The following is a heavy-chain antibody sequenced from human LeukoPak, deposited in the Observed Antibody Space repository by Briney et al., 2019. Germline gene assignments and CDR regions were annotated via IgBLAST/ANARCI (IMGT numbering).Heavy chain of an antibody. D-gene: IGHD6-19*01. Sequence: ASVKVSCKASGYTFTSYGISWVRQAPGQGLEWMGWISAYNGNTNYAQKLQGRVTMTTDTSTSTAYMELRSLRSDDTAVYYCAIDRRAVAGSGFDYWGQGTLVTVSS. J-gene: IGHJ4*01. CDR3: AIDRRAVAGSGFDY. CDR2: ISAYNGNT. CDR1: GYTFTSYG. V-gene: IGHV1-18*01.